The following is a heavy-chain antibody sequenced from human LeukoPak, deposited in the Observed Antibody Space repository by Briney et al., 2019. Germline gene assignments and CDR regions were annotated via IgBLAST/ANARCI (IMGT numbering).Heavy chain of an antibody. V-gene: IGHV3-48*01. J-gene: IGHJ5*02. CDR2: ISSSSSTI. CDR3: ARDALQLTGNYVTRWWFDP. Sequence: PGGSLRLSCAASGFTVSSNYMSWVRQAPGKGLEWVSYISSSSSTIYYADSVRGRFTISRDNAKNSLYLQMNSLSAEDTAFYYCARDALQLTGNYVTRWWFDPWGQGTLVTVSS. D-gene: IGHD3-9*01. CDR1: GFTVSSNY.